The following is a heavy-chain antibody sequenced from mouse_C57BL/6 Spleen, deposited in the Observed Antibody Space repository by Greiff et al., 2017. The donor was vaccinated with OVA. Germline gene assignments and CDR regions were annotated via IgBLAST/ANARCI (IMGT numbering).Heavy chain of an antibody. Sequence: EVKLMESGGDLVKPGGSLKLSCAASGFTFSSYGMSWVRQTPDKRLEWVATISSGGSYTYYPDSVKGRFTISRDNAKNTLYLQMSSRKSEDTAMYYCARRNSSGYGNAMDYWGQGTSVTVSS. CDR2: ISSGGSYT. CDR3: ARRNSSGYGNAMDY. D-gene: IGHD3-2*02. V-gene: IGHV5-6*02. CDR1: GFTFSSYG. J-gene: IGHJ4*01.